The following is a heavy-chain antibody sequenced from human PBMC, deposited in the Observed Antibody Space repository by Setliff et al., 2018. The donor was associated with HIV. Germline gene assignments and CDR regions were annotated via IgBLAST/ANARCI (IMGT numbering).Heavy chain of an antibody. Sequence: ESLKISCKASGYTFTNYWIGWVRQMPGQGLEWMGIIYPCDSDTRYSPSFQGQVTISADKSISPAYLQWSSLKASDTDMYYCATPISMTSGSAFDYWGQGTLVTVSS. J-gene: IGHJ4*02. CDR1: GYTFTNYW. V-gene: IGHV5-51*01. CDR3: ATPISMTSGSAFDY. CDR2: IYPCDSDT. D-gene: IGHD5-12*01.